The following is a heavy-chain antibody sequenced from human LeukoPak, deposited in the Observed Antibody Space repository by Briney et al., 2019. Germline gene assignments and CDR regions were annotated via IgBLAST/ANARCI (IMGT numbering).Heavy chain of an antibody. CDR2: ISAYNGNT. J-gene: IGHJ5*02. V-gene: IGHV1-18*01. D-gene: IGHD3-3*01. CDR1: GFTFTSYG. Sequence: GGSLRLSCAASGFTFTSYGISWVRQAPGQGLEWMGWISAYNGNTNYAQKLQGRVTMTTDTSTSTAYMELRSLRSDDTAVYYCARDFESGFWSGCYSSWFDPWGQGTLVTVSS. CDR3: ARDFESGFWSGCYSSWFDP.